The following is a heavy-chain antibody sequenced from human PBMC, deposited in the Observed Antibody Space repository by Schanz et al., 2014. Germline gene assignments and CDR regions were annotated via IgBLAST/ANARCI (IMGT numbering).Heavy chain of an antibody. J-gene: IGHJ6*02. Sequence: QVQLVQSGAEVMKPGSSVKVSCKASGGTFSSYTINWVRQAPGQGLEWMGRIIPILDKTNYAQKFQGRVTMTADKSTSTVYMEVSGLRSEDTAVYYCAKVDRTRYYAMDVWGQGTTVTVS. CDR3: AKVDRTRYYAMDV. V-gene: IGHV1-69*08. CDR2: IIPILDKT. D-gene: IGHD3-9*01. CDR1: GGTFSSYT.